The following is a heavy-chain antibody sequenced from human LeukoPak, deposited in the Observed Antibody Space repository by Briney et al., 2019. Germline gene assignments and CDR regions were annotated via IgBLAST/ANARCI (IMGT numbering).Heavy chain of an antibody. D-gene: IGHD3-22*01. CDR1: GGSISDLY. V-gene: IGHV4-59*01. Sequence: PSETLSLTCTVSGGSISDLYWSWIRQSPGKGLEWIGHIHYSGSTNYNPSLKSRVTISVDTSKNQFSLKLSSVTAADTAVYYCAARSDFDSSGAHDYWGQGTLVTVSS. CDR2: IHYSGST. CDR3: AARSDFDSSGAHDY. J-gene: IGHJ4*02.